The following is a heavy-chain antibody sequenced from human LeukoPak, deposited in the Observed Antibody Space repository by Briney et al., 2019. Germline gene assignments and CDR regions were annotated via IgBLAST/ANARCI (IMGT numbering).Heavy chain of an antibody. V-gene: IGHV1-8*03. J-gene: IGHJ3*02. CDR1: GYTFTSYD. CDR3: ARGPPSDAFDT. Sequence: ASVKVSCKASGYTFTSYDINWVRQATGQGLEWMGWMNPDSGNTGYAQKFQGRVTITRNTSISTAYMELSSLRSEDTAVYYCARGPPSDAFDTWGQGTMVTVSS. CDR2: MNPDSGNT.